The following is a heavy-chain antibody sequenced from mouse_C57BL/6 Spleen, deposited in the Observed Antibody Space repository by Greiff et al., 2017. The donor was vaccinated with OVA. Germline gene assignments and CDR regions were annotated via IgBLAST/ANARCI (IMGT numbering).Heavy chain of an antibody. CDR2: INPNNGGT. CDR1: GYTFTDYN. D-gene: IGHD1-1*01. J-gene: IGHJ1*03. CDR3: ARDYGSSHWYFDV. Sequence: EVQLVESGPELVKPGASVKIPCKASGYTFTDYNMDWVKQSHGKSLEWIGDINPNNGGTIYNQKFKGKATLTVDKSSSTAYMELRSLTSEDTAVYYCARDYGSSHWYFDVWGTGTTVTVSS. V-gene: IGHV1-18*01.